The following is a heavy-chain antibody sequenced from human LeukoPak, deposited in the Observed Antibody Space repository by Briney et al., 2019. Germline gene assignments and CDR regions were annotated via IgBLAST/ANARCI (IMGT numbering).Heavy chain of an antibody. CDR3: ARGEGDFWSGYYIDY. Sequence: PSETLSLTCTVSGGSISSGSYYWSWIRQPAGKGLEWIGRIYTSGSTNYNPSLKSRVTISVDTSKNQFSLKLSSVTAADTAVYYCARGEGDFWSGYYIDYWGQGTLVTVSP. CDR2: IYTSGST. CDR1: GGSISSGSYY. V-gene: IGHV4-61*02. J-gene: IGHJ4*02. D-gene: IGHD3-3*01.